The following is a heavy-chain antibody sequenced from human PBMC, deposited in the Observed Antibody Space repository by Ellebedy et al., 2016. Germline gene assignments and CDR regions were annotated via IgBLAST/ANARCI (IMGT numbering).Heavy chain of an antibody. Sequence: ASVKVSCKVSGYTLTELSMHWVRQAPGKGLEWMGGFDPEDGETIYAQKFQGRVTMTEDTSTDTAYMELSSLRSEDTAVYYCATDRDSGSSLGAFDIWGQGTMVTVSS. J-gene: IGHJ3*02. CDR3: ATDRDSGSSLGAFDI. CDR1: GYTLTELS. CDR2: FDPEDGET. D-gene: IGHD1-26*01. V-gene: IGHV1-24*01.